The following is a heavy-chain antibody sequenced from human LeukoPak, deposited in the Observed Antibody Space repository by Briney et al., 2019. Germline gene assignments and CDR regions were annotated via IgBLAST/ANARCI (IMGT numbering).Heavy chain of an antibody. CDR2: IRGGGVNI. J-gene: IGHJ4*02. CDR1: GFTFSSCA. D-gene: IGHD3-10*01. Sequence: GGSLRLSCAASGFTFSSCAMSWVRQAPGKGLEWISSIRGGGVNIQYAVSVRGRFTISRDNSNNTLHLQMNSLRVEDTDVYYCAKEFFGSGNYFNGVFDSWGQGALVTVSS. CDR3: AKEFFGSGNYFNGVFDS. V-gene: IGHV3-23*01.